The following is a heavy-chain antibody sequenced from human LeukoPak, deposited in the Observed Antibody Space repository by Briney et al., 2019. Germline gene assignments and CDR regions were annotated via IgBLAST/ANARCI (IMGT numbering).Heavy chain of an antibody. CDR2: IYYSGST. CDR1: GGSISSSSYY. J-gene: IGHJ4*02. Sequence: PSETLSLTCTVSGGSISSSSYYWGWIRQPPGKGLEWIGSIYYSGSTYYNPSLKSRVTISVDTSKNQFSLKLSSVTAADTAVYYCASHTYYYDSSGYSNNYWGQGTLVTVSS. D-gene: IGHD3-22*01. CDR3: ASHTYYYDSSGYSNNY. V-gene: IGHV4-39*01.